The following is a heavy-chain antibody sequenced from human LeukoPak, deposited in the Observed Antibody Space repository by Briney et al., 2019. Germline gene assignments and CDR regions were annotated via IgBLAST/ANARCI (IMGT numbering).Heavy chain of an antibody. Sequence: GGTLRLSCAASGFTFSSYGMHWVRQAPGKGLEWVAVISYDGSNKYHAAPVKGRFTISRDNSKNTLYLKMNNMRAEDTAVYYCAKGGLGYCRGSSCYEDYWGQGTLVTVSS. D-gene: IGHD2-15*01. CDR3: AKGGLGYCRGSSCYEDY. V-gene: IGHV3-30*18. CDR2: ISYDGSNK. CDR1: GFTFSSYG. J-gene: IGHJ4*02.